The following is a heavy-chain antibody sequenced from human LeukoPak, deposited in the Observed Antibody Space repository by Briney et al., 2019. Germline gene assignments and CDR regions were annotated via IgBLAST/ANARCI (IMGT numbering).Heavy chain of an antibody. CDR3: ARAKAGSSWKGSWKKYYYMDV. D-gene: IGHD6-13*01. Sequence: GGSLRLSCAASGFTFSSYAMSWVRQAPGKGLEWVANIKQDGSEKYYVDSVKGRFTISRDNAKNSLYLQMNSLRAEDTAVYYCARAKAGSSWKGSWKKYYYMDVWGKGTTVTVSS. CDR1: GFTFSSYA. CDR2: IKQDGSEK. V-gene: IGHV3-7*01. J-gene: IGHJ6*03.